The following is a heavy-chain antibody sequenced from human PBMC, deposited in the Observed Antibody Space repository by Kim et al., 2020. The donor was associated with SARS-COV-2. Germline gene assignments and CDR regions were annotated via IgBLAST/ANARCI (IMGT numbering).Heavy chain of an antibody. V-gene: IGHV3-30*18. CDR3: AKDLYYYGSGSYPYYFDY. J-gene: IGHJ4*02. D-gene: IGHD3-10*01. Sequence: GGSLRLSCAASGFTFSSYGMHWVRQAPGKGLEWVAVISYDGSNKYYADSVKGRFTISRDNSKNTLYLQMNSLRAEDTAVYYCAKDLYYYGSGSYPYYFDYWGQGTLVTVSS. CDR2: ISYDGSNK. CDR1: GFTFSSYG.